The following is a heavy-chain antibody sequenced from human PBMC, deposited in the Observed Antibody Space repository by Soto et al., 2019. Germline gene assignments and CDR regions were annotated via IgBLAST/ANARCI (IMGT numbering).Heavy chain of an antibody. D-gene: IGHD3-10*01. J-gene: IGHJ6*03. Sequence: QVQLVESGGGVVQPGRSLRLSCAASGFTFSSYGMHWVSQAPGKGLEWVAVLSYDGSNKYYADSVKGRFTISRDNSKNTLYLQMHSLRAEDTAVYYCAKDRGSGPTYYYSMDVWGKGTTVTVSS. CDR3: AKDRGSGPTYYYSMDV. CDR2: LSYDGSNK. V-gene: IGHV3-30*18. CDR1: GFTFSSYG.